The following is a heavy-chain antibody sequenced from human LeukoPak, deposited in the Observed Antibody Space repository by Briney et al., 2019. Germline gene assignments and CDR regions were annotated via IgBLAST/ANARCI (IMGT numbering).Heavy chain of an antibody. CDR1: GGTFSCYA. J-gene: IGHJ4*02. Sequence: GASVKVSCKASGGTFSCYAISWVRQAPGQGLEWMGRIMPILGIANYAQKFQGRVTITADKSKSTAYMELSSLRSEDTAVYYCAPQSAYCGGDCYWGQGTLVTVSS. CDR2: IMPILGIA. D-gene: IGHD2-21*02. V-gene: IGHV1-69*04. CDR3: APQSAYCGGDCY.